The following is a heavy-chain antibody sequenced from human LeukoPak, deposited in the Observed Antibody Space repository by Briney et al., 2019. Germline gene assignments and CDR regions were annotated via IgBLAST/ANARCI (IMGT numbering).Heavy chain of an antibody. J-gene: IGHJ4*02. Sequence: GGSLRLSCAASGITFSSYEMNWVRQAPGKGLEWVSYISSGSTIYDADSVKGRFTISRDNAKNSLYLQMNSLRAEDTAVYYCARESIAVAGAPFDYWGQGTLVTVSS. CDR2: ISSGSTI. D-gene: IGHD6-19*01. CDR3: ARESIAVAGAPFDY. V-gene: IGHV3-48*03. CDR1: GITFSSYE.